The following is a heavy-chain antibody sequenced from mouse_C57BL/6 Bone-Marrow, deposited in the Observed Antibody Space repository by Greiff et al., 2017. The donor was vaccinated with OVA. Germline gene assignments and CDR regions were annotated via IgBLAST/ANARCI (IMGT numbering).Heavy chain of an antibody. V-gene: IGHV1-52*01. Sequence: QVQLQQPGAELVRPGSSVKLSCKASGYTFTSYWMHWVKQRPIQGLEWIGNIDPSDSETHYNQKFKDKATLTVDKSYSTAYMQLSSLTSEDSAVYYCASYGGSSPWYFDVWGTGTTVTVSS. CDR3: ASYGGSSPWYFDV. CDR1: GYTFTSYW. J-gene: IGHJ1*03. CDR2: IDPSDSET. D-gene: IGHD1-1*01.